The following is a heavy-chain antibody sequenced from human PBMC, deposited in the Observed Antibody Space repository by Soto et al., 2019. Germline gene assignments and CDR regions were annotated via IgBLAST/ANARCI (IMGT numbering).Heavy chain of an antibody. V-gene: IGHV5-51*01. CDR1: GYSFTSYW. CDR3: ARRPLGYCSSTSCYNGMDV. J-gene: IGHJ6*02. D-gene: IGHD2-2*02. CDR2: IYPGDSDT. Sequence: GESLKISCKGSGYSFTSYWIGWLRQMPGKGLEWMGIIYPGDSDTRYSPSFQGQVTISADKSISTAYLQWSSLKASDTAMYYCARRPLGYCSSTSCYNGMDVWGQGTTVTVSS.